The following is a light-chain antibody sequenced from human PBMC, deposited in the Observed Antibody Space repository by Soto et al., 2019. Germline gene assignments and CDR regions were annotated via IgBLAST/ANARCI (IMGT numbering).Light chain of an antibody. J-gene: IGKJ1*01. CDR3: QHYNSYSEA. Sequence: EIVMTQSPATLSVSPGERATLSCRASQSVSSNLAWYQQKPGQSPRLIIYAASARATGIPARFRGSGSGTEFTLTISSLQPDDFATYYCQHYNSYSEAFGQGTKVELK. V-gene: IGKV3-15*01. CDR1: QSVSSN. CDR2: AAS.